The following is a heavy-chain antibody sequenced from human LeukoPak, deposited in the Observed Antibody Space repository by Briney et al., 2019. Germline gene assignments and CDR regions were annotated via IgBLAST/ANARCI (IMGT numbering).Heavy chain of an antibody. CDR2: ISSNGGST. D-gene: IGHD3-10*01. Sequence: GGSLRLSCAASGFTFSSYAMHWVRQAPGKGLEYVSAISSNGGSTYYANSVKGRFTISRDNSKNTLYLQMGSLRAEDMAVYYCARASITSYYYYMDVWGKGTTVTVSS. V-gene: IGHV3-64*01. J-gene: IGHJ6*03. CDR1: GFTFSSYA. CDR3: ARASITSYYYYMDV.